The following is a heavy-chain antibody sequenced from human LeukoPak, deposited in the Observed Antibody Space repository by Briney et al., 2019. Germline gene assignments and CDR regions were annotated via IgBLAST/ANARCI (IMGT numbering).Heavy chain of an antibody. CDR3: ARRAGAYSHPYDY. V-gene: IGHV3-53*01. CDR1: GFTVSSNS. D-gene: IGHD4/OR15-4a*01. Sequence: GGSLRLSCTVSGFTVSSNSMSWVRQAPGKGLEWVSFIYSDNTHYSASVKGRFTISRDNSKNTLYLQMNSLRAEDTAVYYCARRAGAYSHPYDYWGQGTLVTVSS. CDR2: IYSDNT. J-gene: IGHJ4*02.